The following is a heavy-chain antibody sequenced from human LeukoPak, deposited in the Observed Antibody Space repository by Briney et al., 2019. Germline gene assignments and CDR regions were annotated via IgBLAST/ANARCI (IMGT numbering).Heavy chain of an antibody. D-gene: IGHD2-2*02. V-gene: IGHV1-2*02. CDR1: GYTFTDYH. Sequence: ASVKVSCKASGYTFTDYHMHWVRQAPGQGLEWMGWINPNSGGTNYAQKFQGRVSMTRDTSTSTAYMELRRLRSDDTAVYYCARDLDIVVVAAAVRHYGLDVWGQGTTVTVSS. J-gene: IGHJ6*02. CDR3: ARDLDIVVVAAAVRHYGLDV. CDR2: INPNSGGT.